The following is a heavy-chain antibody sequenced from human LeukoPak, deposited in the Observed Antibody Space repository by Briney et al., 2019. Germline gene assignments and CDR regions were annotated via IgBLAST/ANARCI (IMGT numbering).Heavy chain of an antibody. Sequence: GGSLRLSCAASGFAYSSYEMNWVRQAPGKGLEWVSYIGSSGNTIYYADSVKGRFTISRDNAKNSLYLQMNSLRAEDTAVYYCAREGAYYFDYWGQGTLVTVSS. CDR3: AREGAYYFDY. CDR2: IGSSGNTI. CDR1: GFAYSSYE. J-gene: IGHJ4*02. D-gene: IGHD3-16*01. V-gene: IGHV3-48*03.